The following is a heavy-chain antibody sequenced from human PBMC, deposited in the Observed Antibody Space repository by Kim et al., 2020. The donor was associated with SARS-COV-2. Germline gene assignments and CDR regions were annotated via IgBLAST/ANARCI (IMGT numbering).Heavy chain of an antibody. CDR1: GYSFTSYW. CDR2: IDPSDSYT. D-gene: IGHD4-17*01. Sequence: GESLKISCKGSGYSFTSYWISWVRQMPGKGLEWMGRIDPSDSYTNYSPSFQGHVTISADKSISTAYLQWSSLKASDTAMYYCARHDYGVYPDFDYWGQGTLVTVSS. CDR3: ARHDYGVYPDFDY. V-gene: IGHV5-10-1*01. J-gene: IGHJ4*02.